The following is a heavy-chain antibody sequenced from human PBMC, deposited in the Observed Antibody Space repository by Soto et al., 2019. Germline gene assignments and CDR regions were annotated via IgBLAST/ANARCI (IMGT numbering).Heavy chain of an antibody. CDR1: GGSISSSSYY. V-gene: IGHV4-39*01. J-gene: IGHJ4*02. CDR3: ARLQGIVVVPAYGSGRYSSHNFDY. CDR2: IYYSGST. D-gene: IGHD2-2*01. Sequence: QLQLQESGPGLVKPSETLSLTCTVSGGSISSSSYYWGWIRQPPGKGLEWIGSIYYSGSTYYNPSLTSRVTLSVDTSKNQFSLKLSSVTAADTAVYYCARLQGIVVVPAYGSGRYSSHNFDYWGQGTLVTVSS.